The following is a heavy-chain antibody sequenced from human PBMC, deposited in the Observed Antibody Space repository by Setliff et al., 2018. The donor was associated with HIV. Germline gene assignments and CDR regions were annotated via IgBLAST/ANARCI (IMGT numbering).Heavy chain of an antibody. Sequence: ASVKVSCKASGYTFDNYGFSWVRQAPGQGLEWMGWISTFNGGTNSAQKFRDRVTLTTDTSTATAYMELKSLKSNDTAVYYCARGGGYRGYDGTLDYWGQGTLVTV. CDR1: GYTFDNYG. V-gene: IGHV1-18*01. J-gene: IGHJ4*02. D-gene: IGHD5-12*01. CDR3: ARGGGYRGYDGTLDY. CDR2: ISTFNGGT.